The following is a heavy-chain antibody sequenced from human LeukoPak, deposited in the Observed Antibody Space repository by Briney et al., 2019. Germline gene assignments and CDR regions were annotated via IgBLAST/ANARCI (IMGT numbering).Heavy chain of an antibody. CDR2: ISAYNGNT. D-gene: IGHD3-10*01. CDR1: GYTFTSYG. V-gene: IGHV1-18*01. Sequence: GASVKVSCKASGYTFTSYGISRVRQAPGQGLEWMGWISAYNGNTNYAQKLQGRVTMTTDTSTSTAYMELRSLRSDDTAVYYCAREVITMVRGVVNGFDPWGQGTLVTVSS. J-gene: IGHJ5*02. CDR3: AREVITMVRGVVNGFDP.